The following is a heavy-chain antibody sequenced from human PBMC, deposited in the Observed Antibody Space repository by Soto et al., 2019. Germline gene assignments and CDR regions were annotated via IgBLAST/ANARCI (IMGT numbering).Heavy chain of an antibody. CDR1: GFTFSSFG. CDR2: IWYDGSNK. D-gene: IGHD1-26*01. V-gene: IGHV3-33*01. CDR3: AGGHRGYSSSYDY. Sequence: QVQLVESGGGVVQPGRSLRLSCAASGFTFSSFGMHWVRQAPGKGLEWVAVIWYDGSNKYYADSVKGRFTISRDNSKNTLYLQMISLRAEDTAVYYCAGGHRGYSSSYDYWGQGTLVTVSS. J-gene: IGHJ4*02.